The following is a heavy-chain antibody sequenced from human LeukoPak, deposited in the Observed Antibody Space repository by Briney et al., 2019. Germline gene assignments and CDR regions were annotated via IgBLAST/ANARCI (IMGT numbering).Heavy chain of an antibody. V-gene: IGHV3-43*02. Sequence: GGSLRLSCAASGFTFDDYAMHWVRQAPGKGLEWVSLISGDGDSTYYADSVKGRFTISRDNSKNSLYLQMNSLRTEDTALYYCAKDWGAYYDSSGFYSGDFDYWGQGTLVTVSS. CDR2: ISGDGDST. CDR1: GFTFDDYA. D-gene: IGHD3-22*01. CDR3: AKDWGAYYDSSGFYSGDFDY. J-gene: IGHJ4*02.